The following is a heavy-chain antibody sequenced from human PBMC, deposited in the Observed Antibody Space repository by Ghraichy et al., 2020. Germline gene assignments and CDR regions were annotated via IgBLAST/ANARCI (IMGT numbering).Heavy chain of an antibody. CDR3: AKDLEQWLLRKVFDY. Sequence: GGSLRLSCAASGFSFSTYVMSWVRQAPGKGLEWVSAISGGSGSTYYADSVKGRFTISRDNSKNTLYLQMNSLRAEDTAVYYCAKDLEQWLLRKVFDYWGQGTLVTVSS. D-gene: IGHD6-19*01. CDR2: ISGGSGST. J-gene: IGHJ4*02. V-gene: IGHV3-23*01. CDR1: GFSFSTYV.